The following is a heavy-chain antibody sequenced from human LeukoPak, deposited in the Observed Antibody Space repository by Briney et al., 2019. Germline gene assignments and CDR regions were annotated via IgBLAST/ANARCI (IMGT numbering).Heavy chain of an antibody. Sequence: SETLSLTCTVSGASISGYYWSWIRQPAGKGLEWIGGIYTSGSPNYHPSLKRPVTMSVDTSKNQFCLKLHSVTAADTAVYYCALNGYNWGYWGQGTLVTASS. D-gene: IGHD5-24*01. CDR3: ALNGYNWGY. J-gene: IGHJ4*02. V-gene: IGHV4-4*07. CDR1: GASISGYY. CDR2: IYTSGSP.